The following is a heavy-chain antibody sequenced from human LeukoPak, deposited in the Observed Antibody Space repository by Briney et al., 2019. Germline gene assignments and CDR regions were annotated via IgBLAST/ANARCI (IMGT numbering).Heavy chain of an antibody. Sequence: GGSLRLSCAASGFTFSNSAMNWVRQAPGKGLEWVSAISTSGGSTYYADSVKGRVTISRYNSKNTLYLQMNSLRAEDTAVYHCANGYSRKLDYWGQGTLVTVSS. CDR2: ISTSGGST. V-gene: IGHV3-23*01. CDR3: ANGYSRKLDY. D-gene: IGHD6-13*01. CDR1: GFTFSNSA. J-gene: IGHJ4*02.